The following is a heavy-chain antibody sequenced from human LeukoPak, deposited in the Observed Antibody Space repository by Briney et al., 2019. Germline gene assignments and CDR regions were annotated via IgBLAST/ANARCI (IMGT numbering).Heavy chain of an antibody. CDR3: AREWWEGMEYFQH. V-gene: IGHV7-4-1*02. D-gene: IGHD1-26*01. CDR2: INTNTGNP. CDR1: GYTFTSYG. Sequence: ASVKVSCKTSGYTFTSYGISWVRQAPGQGLEWMGWINTNTGNPTYAQGFTGRFVFSLDTSVSTAYLQISSLKAEDTAVYYCAREWWEGMEYFQHWGQGTLVTVSS. J-gene: IGHJ1*01.